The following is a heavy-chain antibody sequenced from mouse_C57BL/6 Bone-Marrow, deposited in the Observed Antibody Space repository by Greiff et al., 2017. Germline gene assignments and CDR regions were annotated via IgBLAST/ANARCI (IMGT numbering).Heavy chain of an antibody. V-gene: IGHV1-81*01. Sequence: QVQLQQSGAELARPGASVKLSCKASGYTFTSYGISWVKQRTGQGLEWIGEIYPRSGNTYYNEKFKGKATLTADKSSSTAYMELRSLTSEYSAVYFWAIYYYGIFAYWGQGTLVTVSA. CDR1: GYTFTSYG. CDR3: AIYYYGIFAY. CDR2: IYPRSGNT. D-gene: IGHD1-1*01. J-gene: IGHJ3*01.